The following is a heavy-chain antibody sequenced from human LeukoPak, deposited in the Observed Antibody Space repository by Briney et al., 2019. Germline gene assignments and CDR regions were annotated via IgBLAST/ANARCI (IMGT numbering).Heavy chain of an antibody. CDR1: GYTFTSYD. D-gene: IGHD1-26*01. CDR3: ARAPMVGATTADY. Sequence: PAASVKVSCKASGYTFTSYDINWVRQATGQGLEWMGWMNPNSGNTGYAQKFRGRVTMTRNTSISTAYMELSSLRSEDTAVYYCARAPMVGATTADYWGQGTLVTVSS. CDR2: MNPNSGNT. J-gene: IGHJ4*02. V-gene: IGHV1-8*01.